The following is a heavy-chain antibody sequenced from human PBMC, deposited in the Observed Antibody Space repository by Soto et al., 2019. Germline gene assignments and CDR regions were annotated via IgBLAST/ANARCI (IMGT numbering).Heavy chain of an antibody. CDR2: IIPLYGTV. D-gene: IGHD3-10*01. J-gene: IGHJ4*02. CDR3: PRVMLVRGVIPSHFGL. Sequence: SVKVSCKASGGTFNSYGISWVRQAPGQGLDWMGVIIPLYGTVNYAQKFQGRVSITADKSTSTAYMDLNSLRSDDTAVYYCPRVMLVRGVIPSHFGLWDEGTQVTDSS. CDR1: GGTFNSYG. V-gene: IGHV1-69*06.